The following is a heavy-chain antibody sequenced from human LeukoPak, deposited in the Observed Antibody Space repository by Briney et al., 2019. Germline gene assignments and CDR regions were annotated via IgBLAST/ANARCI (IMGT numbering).Heavy chain of an antibody. CDR2: IKQDGSEK. CDR3: ASRIVGTPDYFDY. Sequence: QTGGSLRLSCAASGFTFSSYWMSWVRQAPGKGLEWVANIKQDGSEKYYVDSVKGRFTISRDNAKNSLYLQMNSLRVEDTAVYYCASRIVGTPDYFDYRGQGALVTVSS. D-gene: IGHD1-26*01. CDR1: GFTFSSYW. J-gene: IGHJ4*02. V-gene: IGHV3-7*01.